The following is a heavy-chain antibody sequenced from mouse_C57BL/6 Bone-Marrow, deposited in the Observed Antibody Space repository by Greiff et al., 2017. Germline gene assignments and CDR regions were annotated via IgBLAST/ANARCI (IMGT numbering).Heavy chain of an antibody. CDR1: GYTFTNYW. CDR3: ARSYDDDDYTMDY. D-gene: IGHD2-4*01. J-gene: IGHJ4*01. Sequence: VQLQQPGAELVKPGASVKLSCKASGYTFTNYWMHWVKQRPGQGLEWIGMMDPNGGSPDYNEKFKSEATLSVDQASRTAYRALSSLTSEDSAVYYGARSYDDDDYTMDYWGQGTSVTVSS. CDR2: MDPNGGSP. V-gene: IGHV1-64*01.